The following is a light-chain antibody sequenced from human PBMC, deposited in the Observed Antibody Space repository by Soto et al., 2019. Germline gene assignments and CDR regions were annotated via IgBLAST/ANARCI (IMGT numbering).Light chain of an antibody. V-gene: IGLV1-40*01. CDR3: QSYDSSLRGV. CDR2: GNI. CDR1: SSNIGAGYD. J-gene: IGLJ3*02. Sequence: QAVVTQPPSVSGAPGQRVTISCTGSSSNIGAGYDVHWYQQLPGTAPKLLIYGNINRPSGVPDRFCGSKSGTSASLAITGLQAEDEADYYCQSYDSSLRGVFGGGTKVTVL.